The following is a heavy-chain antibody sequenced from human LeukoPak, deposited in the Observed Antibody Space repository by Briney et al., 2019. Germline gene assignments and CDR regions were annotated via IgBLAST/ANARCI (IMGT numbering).Heavy chain of an antibody. D-gene: IGHD2-15*01. Sequence: LSETLSLTCTVSGGSISSSSYYWGWIRQPPGKGLEWIGSIYYSGSTYYNPSLKSRVTISVDTSKNQFSLKLSSVTAADTAVYYCASLDPVGYCSGGSCAGRRKGVIDYWGQGTLVTVSS. V-gene: IGHV4-39*01. CDR1: GGSISSSSYY. CDR2: IYYSGST. J-gene: IGHJ4*02. CDR3: ASLDPVGYCSGGSCAGRRKGVIDY.